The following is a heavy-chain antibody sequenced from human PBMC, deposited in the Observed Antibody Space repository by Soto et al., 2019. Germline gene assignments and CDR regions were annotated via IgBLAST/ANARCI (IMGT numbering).Heavy chain of an antibody. D-gene: IGHD2-21*01. Sequence: AGESLKISCKGSGYSFPTFWIGWVLQMPGKGLEWMGVIYPGDSDTRYSPSFQGQVTMSADRSISTAYLQWTSLKASDTAIYYCARSGRNAYSNMDVRGQGTTVTVAS. V-gene: IGHV5-51*01. CDR1: GYSFPTFW. CDR2: IYPGDSDT. CDR3: ARSGRNAYSNMDV. J-gene: IGHJ6*02.